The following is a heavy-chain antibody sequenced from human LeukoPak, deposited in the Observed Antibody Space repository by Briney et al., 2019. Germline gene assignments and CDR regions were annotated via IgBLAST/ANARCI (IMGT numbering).Heavy chain of an antibody. V-gene: IGHV4-59*08. J-gene: IGHJ2*01. Sequence: PSEALSLTCSVSGDSIRSFYWSWIRQVPGKGPEWIGYIYYRGSTNSNPSLQSRVTISGDTSKNQLSLRLSPVTAADTAVYYCARRAVVVLSPEWYFDLWGRGTPVTVSS. D-gene: IGHD2-15*01. CDR3: ARRAVVVLSPEWYFDL. CDR2: IYYRGST. CDR1: GDSIRSFY.